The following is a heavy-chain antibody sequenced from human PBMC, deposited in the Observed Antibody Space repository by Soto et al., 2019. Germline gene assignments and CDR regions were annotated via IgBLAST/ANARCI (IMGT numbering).Heavy chain of an antibody. CDR2: IYYSGST. CDR3: AFHPLWFGEWSHYGMDV. CDR1: GGSISSSSYY. J-gene: IGHJ6*02. Sequence: QLQLQESGPGLVKPSETLSLTCTVSGGSISSSSYYWGWIRQPPGKGLEWIGSIYYSGSTYYNPSLKSRVPISVDTSKNQFSLKLSSVTAADTAVYYCAFHPLWFGEWSHYGMDVWGQGTTVTVSS. D-gene: IGHD3-10*01. V-gene: IGHV4-39*01.